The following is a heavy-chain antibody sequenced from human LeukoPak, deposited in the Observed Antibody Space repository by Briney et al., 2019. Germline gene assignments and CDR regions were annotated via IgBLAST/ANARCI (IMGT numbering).Heavy chain of an antibody. CDR2: FDPEDGET. CDR3: AGWSGYYT. V-gene: IGHV1-24*01. CDR1: GYTLTELF. Sequence: ASVKVSCKVSGYTLTELFMHWVRQAPGKGLEGMGGFDPEDGETIYVQKFQGMVTMTRDTSISTAYMELSRLRSDDTAVYYCAGWSGYYTWGQGTLVTVSS. D-gene: IGHD3-3*01. J-gene: IGHJ5*02.